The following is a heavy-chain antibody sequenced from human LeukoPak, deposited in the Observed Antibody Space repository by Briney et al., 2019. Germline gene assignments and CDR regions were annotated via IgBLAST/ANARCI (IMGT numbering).Heavy chain of an antibody. Sequence: RTSETLSLTCTVSGGSINSYYWSWIRQPPGKGLEGIGYIYDSGSTNYNPSLKSRVTISVDTSKNQFSLKLSSVTAADTAVYYCARARQQLVDFDYWGQGTLVTVSS. CDR2: IYDSGST. CDR1: GGSINSYY. J-gene: IGHJ4*02. D-gene: IGHD6-13*01. V-gene: IGHV4-59*01. CDR3: ARARQQLVDFDY.